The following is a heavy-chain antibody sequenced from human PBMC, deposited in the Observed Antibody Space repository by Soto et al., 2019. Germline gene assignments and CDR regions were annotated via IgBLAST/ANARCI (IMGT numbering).Heavy chain of an antibody. CDR2: LIPYNGDR. CDR1: GYTFTSYG. Sequence: ASVKVSCKASGYTFTSYGISWVRQAPGQGLEWMGLLIPYNGDRIYAQKFQGRVILTTDTATNTAYMELGSLRSDDTAVYYCVIDASSGYRGWLDPWGQGTLVTVSS. D-gene: IGHD5-12*01. V-gene: IGHV1-18*01. CDR3: VIDASSGYRGWLDP. J-gene: IGHJ5*02.